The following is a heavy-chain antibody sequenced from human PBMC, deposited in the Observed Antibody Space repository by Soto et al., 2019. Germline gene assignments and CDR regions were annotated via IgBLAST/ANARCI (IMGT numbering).Heavy chain of an antibody. Sequence: LTCAVSGGSLSGYYWSWIRQPPGKGLEWIGEINHSGTTNFNPSLKSRVTISFDTSKNQFSLKLSSVTAADTAVYYCARGRSHYGAGSLDWFDPWGQGTLVTVSS. CDR3: ARGRSHYGAGSLDWFDP. D-gene: IGHD3-10*01. CDR1: GGSLSGYY. J-gene: IGHJ5*02. CDR2: INHSGTT. V-gene: IGHV4-34*01.